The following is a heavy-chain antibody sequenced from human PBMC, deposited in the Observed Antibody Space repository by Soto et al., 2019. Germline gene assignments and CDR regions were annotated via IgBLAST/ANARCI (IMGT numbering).Heavy chain of an antibody. CDR1: GGSISSYY. Sequence: SETLSLTCTVSGGSISSYYWSWIRQPPGKGLEWIGYIYYSGSTNYNPSLKSRVTISVDTSKNQFSLKLSSVTAADTAVYYCARGIAAAGNWEEENWFDPWGQGTLVTVSS. J-gene: IGHJ5*02. V-gene: IGHV4-59*01. CDR2: IYYSGST. D-gene: IGHD6-13*01. CDR3: ARGIAAAGNWEEENWFDP.